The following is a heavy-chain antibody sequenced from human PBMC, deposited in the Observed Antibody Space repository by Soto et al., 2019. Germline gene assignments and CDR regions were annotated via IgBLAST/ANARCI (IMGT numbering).Heavy chain of an antibody. CDR2: ISYEGSNT. J-gene: IGHJ6*02. Sequence: QVHLLESGGGVVQPGKSLRLSCVASGFSFDTYAIHWVRQAPGKGLQWVALISYEGSNTHYADSVRGRFTISRDNSKNTLYLQMSTLRPEDSGVYYCARVTPGNNLYYFSGLDVWGQGTSVTVSS. CDR3: ARVTPGNNLYYFSGLDV. CDR1: GFSFDTYA. V-gene: IGHV3-30*15. D-gene: IGHD1-1*01.